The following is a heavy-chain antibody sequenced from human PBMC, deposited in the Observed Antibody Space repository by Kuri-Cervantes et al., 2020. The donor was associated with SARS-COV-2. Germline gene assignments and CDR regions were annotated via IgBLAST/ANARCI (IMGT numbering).Heavy chain of an antibody. CDR2: IKEDGNEK. D-gene: IGHD1-26*01. CDR3: ANRGALSGGYYYYYYYYMDV. CDR1: GFTFSNYW. J-gene: IGHJ6*03. Sequence: GGSLRLSCAASGFTFSNYWMTWVRQAPGKGLEWVANIKEDGNEKYYVDSVKGRFTISRDNAKNLLYLEMNSLRAEDTAVYYCANRGALSGGYYYYYYYYMDVWGKGTTVTVSS. V-gene: IGHV3-7*01.